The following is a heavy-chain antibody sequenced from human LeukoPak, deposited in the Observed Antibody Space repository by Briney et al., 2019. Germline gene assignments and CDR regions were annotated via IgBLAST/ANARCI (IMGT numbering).Heavy chain of an antibody. D-gene: IGHD3-9*01. CDR1: SGSISSSSYY. CDR3: ARTHYDILTGYPPRWFDP. Sequence: SETLSLTCTVSSGSISSSSYYWGWIRQPPGKGLEWIGSIYYSGNTYYNPSLKSRATISVDTSHNQFSLKLSAVTAADTAVYYCARTHYDILTGYPPRWFDPWGRGTLVTVPS. J-gene: IGHJ5*02. CDR2: IYYSGNT. V-gene: IGHV4-39*01.